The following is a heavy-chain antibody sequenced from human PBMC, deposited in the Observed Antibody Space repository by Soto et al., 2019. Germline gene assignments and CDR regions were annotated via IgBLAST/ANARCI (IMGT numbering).Heavy chain of an antibody. CDR2: ISSSSSTI. J-gene: IGHJ4*02. Sequence: EVQLVESGGGLVQPGGSLRLSCAASGFTFSSYSMNWVRQAPGKGLEWVSYISSSSSTIYYADSVKGRFTISRDNAKNSLYLQMNSLRDEDTAVYYCARDRGTMVRGVIIKPHYFDYWGQGTLVTVSS. CDR1: GFTFSSYS. V-gene: IGHV3-48*02. CDR3: ARDRGTMVRGVIIKPHYFDY. D-gene: IGHD3-10*01.